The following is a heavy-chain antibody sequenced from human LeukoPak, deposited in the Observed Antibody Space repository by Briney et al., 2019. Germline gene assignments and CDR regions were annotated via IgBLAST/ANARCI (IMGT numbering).Heavy chain of an antibody. Sequence: GGSLGLSCTASGFTFSSYSMNWVRQAPGQGLEWVSYISSGSGTMYYADSVKGRFTISRDNARNSLFLQMNNLRDEDTALYYCAKNSRYSSSPTEYWGQGTLVTVSA. V-gene: IGHV3-48*02. CDR2: ISSGSGTM. CDR1: GFTFSSYS. J-gene: IGHJ4*02. CDR3: AKNSRYSSSPTEY. D-gene: IGHD6-13*01.